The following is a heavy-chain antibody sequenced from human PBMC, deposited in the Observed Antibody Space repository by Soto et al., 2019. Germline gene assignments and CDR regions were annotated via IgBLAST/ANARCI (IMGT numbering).Heavy chain of an antibody. CDR2: IIPIFGTA. CDR3: AGRGNYYDSSGYYRGPYYYYGMDV. V-gene: IGHV1-69*13. D-gene: IGHD3-22*01. J-gene: IGHJ6*02. CDR1: GGTFSSYA. Sequence: GASVKVSCKASGGTFSSYAISWVRQAPGQGVEWMGGIIPIFGTANYARKFQGRVTITADESTSTAYMELSSLRSEDTAVYYCAGRGNYYDSSGYYRGPYYYYGMDVWGQGTTVTVSS.